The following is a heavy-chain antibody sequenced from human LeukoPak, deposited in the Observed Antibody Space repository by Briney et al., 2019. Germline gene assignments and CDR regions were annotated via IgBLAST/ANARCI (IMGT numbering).Heavy chain of an antibody. J-gene: IGHJ6*03. V-gene: IGHV3-30*02. Sequence: GGSLRLSCAASGFTFSSYGMHWVRQAPGKGLEWVAVIWYGGSNKYYADSVKGRFTISRDNSKNTLYLQMNSLRAEDTAVYYCAKVGLPAGPETSRKAYYYYMDVWGKGTTVTVSS. CDR3: AKVGLPAGPETSRKAYYYYMDV. CDR2: IWYGGSNK. CDR1: GFTFSSYG. D-gene: IGHD1-1*01.